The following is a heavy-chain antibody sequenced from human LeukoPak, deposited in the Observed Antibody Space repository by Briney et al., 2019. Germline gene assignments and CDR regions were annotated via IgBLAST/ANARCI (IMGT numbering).Heavy chain of an antibody. D-gene: IGHD6-13*01. CDR2: ISAYNCNT. CDR1: GYTFTSYG. CDR3: ACRIAAAGTPGLFDY. J-gene: IGHJ4*02. Sequence: ASVTVSCKASGYTFTSYGISWVRQAPGQGLEGMGWISAYNCNTNYAQKLQGRVTMTTDTSTSTAYMELRSLRSDDTAVYYCACRIAAAGTPGLFDYWGQGTLVTVSS. V-gene: IGHV1-18*01.